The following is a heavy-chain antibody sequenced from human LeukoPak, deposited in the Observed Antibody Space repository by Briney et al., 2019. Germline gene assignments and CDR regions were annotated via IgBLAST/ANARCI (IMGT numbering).Heavy chain of an antibody. CDR3: AKDILSEQWHDAFDI. Sequence: GGSLRLSCAASGFIVDDYAMYWVRQAPGKGLEWVSLISGDGGSTYYADSVKGRFTISRDNSKNSLFLQMNSLRTEDTALYYCAKDILSEQWHDAFDIWGPGTMVTVSS. D-gene: IGHD6-19*01. J-gene: IGHJ3*02. V-gene: IGHV3-43*02. CDR2: ISGDGGST. CDR1: GFIVDDYA.